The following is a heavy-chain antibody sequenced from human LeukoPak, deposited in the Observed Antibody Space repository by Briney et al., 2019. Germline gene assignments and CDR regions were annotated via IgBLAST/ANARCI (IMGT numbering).Heavy chain of an antibody. Sequence: SETLSLTFAMDGGSVGATDSGWVRQPPGKGLEWIGEINHSGSTNYNPSLKSRVTISVDTSKNQFSLKLSSVTAAATAVYYCMGSKYYYHHLDGWGKGTTVTVSS. D-gene: IGHD1-26*01. CDR2: INHSGST. J-gene: IGHJ6*03. V-gene: IGHV4-34*01. CDR3: MGSKYYYHHLDG. CDR1: GGSVGATD.